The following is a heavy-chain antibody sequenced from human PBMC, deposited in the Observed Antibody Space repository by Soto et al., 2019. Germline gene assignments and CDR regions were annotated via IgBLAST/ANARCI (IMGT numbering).Heavy chain of an antibody. J-gene: IGHJ4*02. D-gene: IGHD2-15*01. V-gene: IGHV4-39*02. CDR2: IYYSGST. Sequence: SETLSLTCTVSGGSISSSSYYWGWIRQPPGKRLEWIGSIYYSGSTYYNPSLKCRVTISVGTSKNQFSLKLSSVTAADTAVYYCARERGYCSGGSCPVEYWGQGNLVTVSS. CDR1: GGSISSSSYY. CDR3: ARERGYCSGGSCPVEY.